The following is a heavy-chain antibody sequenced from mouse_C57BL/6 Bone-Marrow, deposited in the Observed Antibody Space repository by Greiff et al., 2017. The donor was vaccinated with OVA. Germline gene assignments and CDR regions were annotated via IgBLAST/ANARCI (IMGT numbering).Heavy chain of an antibody. CDR2: IDPENGDT. CDR1: GFNIKDDY. V-gene: IGHV14-4*01. CDR3: TTDCDWYVEV. J-gene: IGHJ1*03. Sequence: EVKLMESGAELVRPGASVKLSCTASGFNIKDDYMHWVKQRPEQGLEWIGWIDPENGDTEYASKFQGKATITADTSSNTAYLQLSSLTSEDTAVYYCTTDCDWYVEVWGTGTTVTVSS.